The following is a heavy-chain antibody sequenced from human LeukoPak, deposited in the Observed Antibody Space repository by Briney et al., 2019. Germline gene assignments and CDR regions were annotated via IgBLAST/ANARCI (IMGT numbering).Heavy chain of an antibody. Sequence: SETLSLTCAVYGGSFSGYYWSWIRQPPGKGLEWIGEINHSGSTNYNPSLKSRVTISVDTSKNQFSLKLSSVTAADTAVYYCARGLGYCSSTSCYLGDYYYYGMDVWGQGTMVTVSS. CDR3: ARGLGYCSSTSCYLGDYYYYGMDV. J-gene: IGHJ6*02. CDR1: GGSFSGYY. D-gene: IGHD2-2*01. V-gene: IGHV4-34*01. CDR2: INHSGST.